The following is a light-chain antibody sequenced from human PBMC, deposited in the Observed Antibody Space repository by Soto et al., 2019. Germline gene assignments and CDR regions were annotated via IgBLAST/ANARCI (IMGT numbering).Light chain of an antibody. Sequence: NFMLTQPHSVSESPGKTVIISCTRSSGSIASNYVQWYQQRPGSSPTTVIYEDNQRPSGVPDRFSGSIDSSSNSASLTISGLEPGDEADYFCQSYDATNQVFGGGTKLTVL. J-gene: IGLJ3*02. CDR2: EDN. CDR1: SGSIASNY. V-gene: IGLV6-57*01. CDR3: QSYDATNQV.